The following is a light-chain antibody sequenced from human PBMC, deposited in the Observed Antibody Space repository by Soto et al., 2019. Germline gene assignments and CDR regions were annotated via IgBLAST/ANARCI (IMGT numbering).Light chain of an antibody. CDR1: SSDIGGYNY. CDR3: SSYTSTSSLSV. Sequence: QSALTQPASVSGSPGQSITISCTGTSSDIGGYNYVSWYQQLPGKVPKLLIYDVSNRPSGVSERFSGSKSGNAASLTISGLQAEDEADYYCSSYTSTSSLSVFGTGTKLTVL. CDR2: DVS. V-gene: IGLV2-14*03. J-gene: IGLJ3*02.